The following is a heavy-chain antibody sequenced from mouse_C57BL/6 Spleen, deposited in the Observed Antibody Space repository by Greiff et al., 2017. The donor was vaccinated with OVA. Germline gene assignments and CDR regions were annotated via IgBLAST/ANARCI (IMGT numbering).Heavy chain of an antibody. Sequence: VQLKESLAELVRPGASVKLSCTASGFNFPNTYLHLVTQRPEPGLEWIGRIDPANGNTNYAPKFQGKATITADTSSNPAYLQLSSLTAEDTAIYYCARKYFDYWGQGTTLTVSS. CDR1: GFNFPNTY. CDR2: IDPANGNT. J-gene: IGHJ2*01. CDR3: ARKYFDY. V-gene: IGHV14-3*01.